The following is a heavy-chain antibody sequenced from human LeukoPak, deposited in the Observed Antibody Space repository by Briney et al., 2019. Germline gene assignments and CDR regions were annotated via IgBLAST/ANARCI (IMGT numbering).Heavy chain of an antibody. CDR2: MNPNSGNT. V-gene: IGHV1-8*01. Sequence: ASVKVSCKASGYTFTSYDINWVRQATGQGLEWMGWMNPNSGNTGYAQKFQGRVTMTRNTSISTAYMELSSLRSDDTAVYYCARTPEFCSGGICYSEGYFDYWGQGTLVTVSS. CDR3: ARTPEFCSGGICYSEGYFDY. CDR1: GYTFTSYD. J-gene: IGHJ4*02. D-gene: IGHD2-15*01.